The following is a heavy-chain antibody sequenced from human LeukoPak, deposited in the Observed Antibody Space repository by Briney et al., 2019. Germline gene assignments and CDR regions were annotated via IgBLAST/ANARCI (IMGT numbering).Heavy chain of an antibody. J-gene: IGHJ4*02. CDR3: AGRYGSGNLN. V-gene: IGHV4-39*01. CDR2: IYYSGST. Sequence: SETLSLTCTVSGGSISSSSYYCGWIRQPPGKGLEWIGSIYYSGSTYYNPSLKSRVTISVDTSKNQFSLKLSSVTAADTAVYYCAGRYGSGNLNWGQGTLVTVSS. D-gene: IGHD3-10*01. CDR1: GGSISSSSYY.